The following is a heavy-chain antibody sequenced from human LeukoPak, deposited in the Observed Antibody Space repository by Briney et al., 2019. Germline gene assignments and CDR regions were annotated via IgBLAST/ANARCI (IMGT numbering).Heavy chain of an antibody. V-gene: IGHV3-64*01. CDR1: GFTFSSYA. Sequence: PGGSLRLSCAASGFTFSSYAMHWVRQAPGKGLEYVSAISSNGGSTYYANSVKGRFTISRDNSKNTLYLQMGSLRAEDMAVYYCAREGATLRPFDYWGQGTLVTVSS. D-gene: IGHD1-26*01. CDR2: ISSNGGST. CDR3: AREGATLRPFDY. J-gene: IGHJ4*02.